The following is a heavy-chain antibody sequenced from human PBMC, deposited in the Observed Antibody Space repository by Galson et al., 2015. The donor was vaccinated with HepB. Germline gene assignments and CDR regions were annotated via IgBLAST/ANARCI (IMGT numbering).Heavy chain of an antibody. Sequence: SLRLSCAASGFTFSSYAMHWVRQAPGKGLEWVAVISYDGSNKYYADSVKGRFTISRDNSKNTLYLQMNSLRAEDTAVYYCARIVGATTDFDYWGQGTLVTVSS. CDR3: ARIVGATTDFDY. D-gene: IGHD1-26*01. CDR2: ISYDGSNK. CDR1: GFTFSSYA. V-gene: IGHV3-30-3*01. J-gene: IGHJ4*02.